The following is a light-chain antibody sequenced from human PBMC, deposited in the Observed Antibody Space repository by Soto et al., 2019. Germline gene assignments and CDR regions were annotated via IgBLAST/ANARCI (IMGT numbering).Light chain of an antibody. J-gene: IGKJ4*01. Sequence: DIQMTQSPSSVSASVGDRVTITCRASQGINIALAWFQQKPGEAPRLLIYTASTLHSGVPSRFSSSGSGTDFTLTITSLQPEDFATYYFQQGHSFPLTFGGGTKVEIK. CDR1: QGINIA. V-gene: IGKV1-12*01. CDR3: QQGHSFPLT. CDR2: TAS.